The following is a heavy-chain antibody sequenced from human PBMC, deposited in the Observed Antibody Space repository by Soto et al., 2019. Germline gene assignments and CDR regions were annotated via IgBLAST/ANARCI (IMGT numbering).Heavy chain of an antibody. J-gene: IGHJ4*02. Sequence: QVQLVESGGGVVQPGRSLRLSCAASGFTFSNYGMQWVRQAPGKGLEWVAVIWHDGTNQYYGDSVKGRFTISRDNSNNTPYRQLNSLRAEDTAVYYCARERGQIDSWGQGTLVTVSS. CDR3: ARERGQIDS. CDR2: IWHDGTNQ. V-gene: IGHV3-33*01. CDR1: GFTFSNYG.